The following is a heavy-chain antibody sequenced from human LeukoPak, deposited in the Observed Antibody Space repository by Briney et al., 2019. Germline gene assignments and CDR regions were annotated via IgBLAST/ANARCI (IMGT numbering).Heavy chain of an antibody. CDR3: ARHDEIAVFRNGLDV. J-gene: IGHJ6*02. D-gene: IGHD6-19*01. Sequence: SETLSLTCTVSGGSISGYYWSWIRQPPGKGLEWIGYIYYRGNTIYNPSLKSRVSMSVDTSGNQFSLKLSSVTAADTAVYYCARHDEIAVFRNGLDVWGQGTTVTVS. CDR1: GGSISGYY. V-gene: IGHV4-59*08. CDR2: IYYRGNT.